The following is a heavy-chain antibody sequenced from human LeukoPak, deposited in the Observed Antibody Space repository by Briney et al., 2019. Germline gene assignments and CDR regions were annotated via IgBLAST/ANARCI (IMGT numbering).Heavy chain of an antibody. CDR3: ARLSPDCSSTSCYTYYYYMDV. CDR2: TYYSGST. J-gene: IGHJ6*03. V-gene: IGHV4-59*01. Sequence: SETLSLTCTVSGGSISSYYWTWIRQPPGKGLQWIGYTYYSGSTNYNPSLKSRVSISVDTSKNQFSLKLSSVTAADTAFYYCARLSPDCSSTSCYTYYYYMDVWGRGTTVTVSS. D-gene: IGHD2-2*02. CDR1: GGSISSYY.